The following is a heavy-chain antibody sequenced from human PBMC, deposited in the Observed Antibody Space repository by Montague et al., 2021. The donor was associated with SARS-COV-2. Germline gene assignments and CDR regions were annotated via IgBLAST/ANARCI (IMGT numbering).Heavy chain of an antibody. CDR2: FDPEDGET. CDR1: GYTLTELS. D-gene: IGHD1-26*01. J-gene: IGHJ6*02. V-gene: IGHV1-24*01. Sequence: SVKVSCKVSGYTLTELSMHWVRQAPGKGLEWMGGFDPEDGETIYAQKFQGRVTMAEDTSTDTAYMELSSLRSEDTAVYYCATSQVIVGATTGYYYYYGMDVWAKGPRSPSP. CDR3: ATSQVIVGATTGYYYYYGMDV.